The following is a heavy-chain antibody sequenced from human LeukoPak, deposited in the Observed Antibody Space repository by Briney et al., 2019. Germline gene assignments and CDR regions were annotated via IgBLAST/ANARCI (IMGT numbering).Heavy chain of an antibody. CDR1: GGTFSSYA. CDR2: IIPIFGTA. CDR3: ARIASQLLFAPFDY. J-gene: IGHJ4*02. Sequence: GASVKVSCKASGGTFSSYAISWVRQAPGQGLEWMGGIIPIFGTANYAQKFQGRVTITADESTSTAYMELSSLRSEDTAVYYCARIASQLLFAPFDYWGQGTLVTVSS. D-gene: IGHD2-2*01. V-gene: IGHV1-69*13.